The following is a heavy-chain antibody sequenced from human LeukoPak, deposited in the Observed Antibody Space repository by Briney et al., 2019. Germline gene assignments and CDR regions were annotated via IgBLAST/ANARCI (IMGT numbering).Heavy chain of an antibody. CDR1: GGTFSSYA. V-gene: IGHV1-69*04. CDR2: IIPILGIA. CDR3: ARDPTAVAGTSGDY. Sequence: AASVKVSCKASGGTFSSYAISWVRQAPGQGLEWVGRIIPILGIANYAQKLQGRVTITADKSTSTAYMELSSLRSEDTAVYYCARDPTAVAGTSGDYWGQGTLVTVSS. J-gene: IGHJ4*02. D-gene: IGHD6-19*01.